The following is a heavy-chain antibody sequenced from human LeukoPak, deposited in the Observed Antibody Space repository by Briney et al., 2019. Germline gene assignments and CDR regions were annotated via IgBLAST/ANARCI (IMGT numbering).Heavy chain of an antibody. J-gene: IGHJ6*02. CDR3: ARSELRYFDWQPARPSFVDV. D-gene: IGHD3-9*01. Sequence: GGSLRLSCAASGFTFSSYWMSWVRQAPGKGLEWVANIKQDGSEKYYVDSVKGRFTISRDNAKNSLYLQMNSLRAEDTAVYYCARSELRYFDWQPARPSFVDVWGQGTTVTVSS. CDR2: IKQDGSEK. V-gene: IGHV3-7*01. CDR1: GFTFSSYW.